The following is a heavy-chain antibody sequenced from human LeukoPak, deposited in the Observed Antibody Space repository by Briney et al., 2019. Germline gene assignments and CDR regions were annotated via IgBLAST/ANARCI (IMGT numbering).Heavy chain of an antibody. V-gene: IGHV3-21*01. Sequence: GGSLRLSCAASGFTFSSYSMNWVRQAPGKGLEWVSCISSSSSYIYYADSVKGRFTISRDNSKNTPYLQMNSLRAEDTAVYYCARDNRGFYGDYGNWFDPWGQGTLVTVSS. D-gene: IGHD4-17*01. CDR1: GFTFSSYS. CDR2: ISSSSSYI. CDR3: ARDNRGFYGDYGNWFDP. J-gene: IGHJ5*02.